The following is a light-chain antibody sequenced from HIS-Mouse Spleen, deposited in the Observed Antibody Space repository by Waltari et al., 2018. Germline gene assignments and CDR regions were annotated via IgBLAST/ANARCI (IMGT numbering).Light chain of an antibody. J-gene: IGLJ2*01. Sequence: SYVLTQPPSVSVAPGKTARITCGGNNIGRKSVHWYQQKPGQAPVSVVYGDSDRPSGIPERFSGSNSGNTATLTISRVEAGDEADYYCQVWDSSSDHVVFGGGTKLTVL. CDR2: GDS. V-gene: IGLV3-21*03. CDR3: QVWDSSSDHVV. CDR1: NIGRKS.